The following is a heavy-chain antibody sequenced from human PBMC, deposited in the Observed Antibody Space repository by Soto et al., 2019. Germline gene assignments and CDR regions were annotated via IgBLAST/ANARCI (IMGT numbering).Heavy chain of an antibody. J-gene: IGHJ4*02. CDR1: GFTFSSYA. D-gene: IGHD3-10*01. V-gene: IGHV3-30-3*01. CDR3: ASDLITMVRGVTLPFDY. CDR2: ISYDGSNK. Sequence: QVQLVESGGGVVQPGRSLRLSCAGSGFTFSSYAMHWVRQAPGKGLEWVAVISYDGSNKYYADSVKGRFTISRDNSKNTLYLQMNSLRAEDTAVYYCASDLITMVRGVTLPFDYWGQGTLVTVSS.